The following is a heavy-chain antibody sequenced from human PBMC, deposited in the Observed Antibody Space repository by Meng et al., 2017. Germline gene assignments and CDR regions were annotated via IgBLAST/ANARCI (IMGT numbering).Heavy chain of an antibody. CDR1: GFTFSSYW. D-gene: IGHD4-17*01. V-gene: IGHV3-7*01. CDR3: ARTPTVTTYGY. CDR2: IKQDESEK. J-gene: IGHJ4*02. Sequence: GESLKISCAASGFTFSSYWMSWVRLPPGKGLDWVANIKQDESEKYYVDSVKGRFTISRDNAKNSLYLQMNSLRAEDTAVYYCARTPTVTTYGYWGQGALVTVSS.